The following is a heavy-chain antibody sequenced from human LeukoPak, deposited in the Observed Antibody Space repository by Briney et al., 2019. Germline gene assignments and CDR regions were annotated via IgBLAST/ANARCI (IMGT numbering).Heavy chain of an antibody. Sequence: PGGSLRLSCAASGFTFSSYAMHWVRQAPGKGLEWVAVISYDGSNKYYADSVKGRFTISRDNAKNSLYLQMNSLRAEDTAVYYCARDTPSPGLLVPWFDPWGQGTLVTVSS. CDR1: GFTFSSYA. CDR2: ISYDGSNK. D-gene: IGHD2-15*01. J-gene: IGHJ5*02. CDR3: ARDTPSPGLLVPWFDP. V-gene: IGHV3-30-3*01.